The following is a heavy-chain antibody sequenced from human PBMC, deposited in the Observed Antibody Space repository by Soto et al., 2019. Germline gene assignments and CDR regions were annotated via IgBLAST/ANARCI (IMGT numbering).Heavy chain of an antibody. Sequence: TLSLTCAITGDSVSSNSAGWSWVRQSPSRGLEWLGRTYYRSKWYYEYAVSVRGRITINPDTSKNQYSLQLNSVTPEDTAVYFCARGEQYSGRIFDYWGQGTLVTVSS. CDR2: TYYRSKWYY. V-gene: IGHV6-1*01. CDR1: GDSVSSNSAG. J-gene: IGHJ4*01. D-gene: IGHD1-26*01. CDR3: ARGEQYSGRIFDY.